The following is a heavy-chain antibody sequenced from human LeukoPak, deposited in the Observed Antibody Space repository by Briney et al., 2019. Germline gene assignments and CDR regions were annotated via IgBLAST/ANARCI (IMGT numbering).Heavy chain of an antibody. J-gene: IGHJ1*01. CDR3: AKVGAYCGGDCYSPEYFQH. Sequence: GGSLRLSCAASGFTFSSYNMNWVRQAPGKGLEWVSSITTSSTYTFYADSVKGRFTISRDNAKNSLYLQMNSLRAEDTAVYYCAKVGAYCGGDCYSPEYFQHWGQGTLVTVSS. CDR2: ITTSSTYT. D-gene: IGHD2-21*02. CDR1: GFTFSSYN. V-gene: IGHV3-21*04.